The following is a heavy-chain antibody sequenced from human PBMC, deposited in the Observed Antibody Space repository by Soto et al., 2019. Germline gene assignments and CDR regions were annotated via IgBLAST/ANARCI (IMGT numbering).Heavy chain of an antibody. D-gene: IGHD4-17*01. V-gene: IGHV1-69*13. J-gene: IGHJ5*02. CDR3: AREPKDYGDYFGWFDP. CDR1: GGTFSSYA. CDR2: IIPIFGTA. Sequence: SVKVSCKASGGTFSSYAISWVRQAPGQGLEWMGGIIPIFGTANYAQKFQGRVTITADESTSTAYMELSSLRSEDTAVYYCAREPKDYGDYFGWFDPWGQGTLVTVSS.